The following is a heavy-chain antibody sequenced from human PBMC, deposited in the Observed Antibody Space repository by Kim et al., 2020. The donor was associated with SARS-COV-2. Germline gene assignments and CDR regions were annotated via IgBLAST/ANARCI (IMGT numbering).Heavy chain of an antibody. Sequence: KGRFTIYRDNSKHALYLKMNRLRADDTALYYCAKDRPGGDAFDIWGQGTTVTVSS. V-gene: IGHV3-23*01. D-gene: IGHD3-16*01. CDR3: AKDRPGGDAFDI. J-gene: IGHJ3*02.